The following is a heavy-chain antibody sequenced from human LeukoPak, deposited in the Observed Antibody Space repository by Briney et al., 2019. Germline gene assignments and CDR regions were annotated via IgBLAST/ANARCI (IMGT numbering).Heavy chain of an antibody. CDR1: GYTFTSYD. V-gene: IGHV1-8*01. CDR3: ARASRDPRYDFWSGYNYYYYYYMDV. CDR2: MNPNSGNT. D-gene: IGHD3-3*01. Sequence: ASVKVSCKASGYTFTSYDINWVRQATGQGPEWMGWMNPNSGNTGYAQKFQGRVTMTRNTSISTAYMELSSLRSEDTAVYYCARASRDPRYDFWSGYNYYYYYYMDVWGKGTTVTVSS. J-gene: IGHJ6*03.